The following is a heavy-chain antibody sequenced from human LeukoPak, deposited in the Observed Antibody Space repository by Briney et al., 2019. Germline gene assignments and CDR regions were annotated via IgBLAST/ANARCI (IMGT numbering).Heavy chain of an antibody. CDR2: IYYSGST. Sequence: SETLSLTCTVSGGSISSYYWSWLRQPPGKGLEWIGYIYYSGSTNYNPSLKSRVTISVDTSKNQFSLKLNSVTAADTAVYYCASGDYSSGFYYYFDYWGQGTLVTVTS. J-gene: IGHJ4*02. CDR1: GGSISSYY. V-gene: IGHV4-59*01. CDR3: ASGDYSSGFYYYFDY. D-gene: IGHD3-22*01.